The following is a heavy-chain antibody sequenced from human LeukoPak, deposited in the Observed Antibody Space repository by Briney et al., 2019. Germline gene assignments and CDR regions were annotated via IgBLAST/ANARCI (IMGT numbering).Heavy chain of an antibody. CDR3: ARSDSTTFGLYY. J-gene: IGHJ4*02. Sequence: SETLSLTCGVSGGSLSDHSWNWIRQPTGKGLEWIGDIYHSGATNYNPSLKSRVTISIDTSRNHFSLKLSSVTAADTAAYYCARSDSTTFGLYYWGQGSLVTVSS. CDR1: GGSLSDHS. CDR2: IYHSGAT. D-gene: IGHD1-1*01. V-gene: IGHV4-34*01.